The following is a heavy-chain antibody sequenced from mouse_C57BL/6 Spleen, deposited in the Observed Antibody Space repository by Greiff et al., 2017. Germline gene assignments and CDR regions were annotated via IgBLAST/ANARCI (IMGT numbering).Heavy chain of an antibody. V-gene: IGHV5-6*01. CDR2: ISSGGSYT. J-gene: IGHJ2*01. CDR3: ARQEGSITTHCFDY. CDR1: GFTFSSYG. Sequence: EVKLVESGGDLVKPGGSLKLSCAASGFTFSSYGMSWVRQTPDKRLEWVATISSGGSYTYYPDSVKGRFTISRDNAKNTLYLQMSSLKSEDTAMYNCARQEGSITTHCFDYWGQGTTLTVSS. D-gene: IGHD1-1*01.